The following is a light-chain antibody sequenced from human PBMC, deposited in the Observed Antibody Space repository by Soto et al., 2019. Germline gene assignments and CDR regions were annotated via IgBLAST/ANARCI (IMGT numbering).Light chain of an antibody. J-gene: IGKJ2*01. V-gene: IGKV1-33*01. CDR1: QDISNY. Sequence: DIQMTQSPSSLSASVGDRVTITCQASQDISNYFNWYQQKPGKAPKLLIYDASNLETGVPSRFSGTGSGTDFTLTISSLQPEDIATYYCQQYDNPHVTFGQGTKLEIK. CDR3: QQYDNPHVT. CDR2: DAS.